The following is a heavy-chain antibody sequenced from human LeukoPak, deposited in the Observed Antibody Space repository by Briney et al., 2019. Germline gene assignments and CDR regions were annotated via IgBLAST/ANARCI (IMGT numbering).Heavy chain of an antibody. CDR1: GGSISSGSYY. Sequence: SQTLSLTCTVSGGSISSGSYYWSWIRQPAGKGLEWIGRIYTSGSTNYNPSLKSRVTISVDTSKTQFSLKLSSVTAADTAVYYCARDLGRRYYGSGSYYNPWGQGTLVTVSS. CDR3: ARDLGRRYYGSGSYYNP. V-gene: IGHV4-61*02. J-gene: IGHJ5*02. D-gene: IGHD3-10*01. CDR2: IYTSGST.